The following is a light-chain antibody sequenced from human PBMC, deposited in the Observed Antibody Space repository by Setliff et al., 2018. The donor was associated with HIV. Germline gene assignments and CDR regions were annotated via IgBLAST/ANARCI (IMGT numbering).Light chain of an antibody. CDR2: EVT. Sequence: QSAPTQPPSASGSPGQSVTISCTGASSDVGVYNYVSWFQQHPGKAPKLMIYEVTKRPSGVPDRFSGSKSGNTASLTVSGLRAEDEADYYCGSYAGSKSYVFGTGTKVTVL. V-gene: IGLV2-8*01. CDR1: SSDVGVYNY. CDR3: GSYAGSKSYV. J-gene: IGLJ1*01.